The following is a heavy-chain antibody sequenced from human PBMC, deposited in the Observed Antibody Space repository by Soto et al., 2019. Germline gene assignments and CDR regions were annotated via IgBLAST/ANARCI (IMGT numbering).Heavy chain of an antibody. CDR1: GFTFSNAW. Sequence: EVQLVESGGGLVKPGGFLRLSCAASGFTFSNAWMTWVRQAPGKGLEWVGQIKSLSDGGTTDYAAPVKGRFAISRDDSKNTLYLQMNSLQTEDTATYCCTGRHDIQLRVPRAFDIWGQGTMVTVSS. CDR3: TGRHDIQLRVPRAFDI. D-gene: IGHD1-1*01. V-gene: IGHV3-15*07. J-gene: IGHJ3*02. CDR2: IKSLSDGGTT.